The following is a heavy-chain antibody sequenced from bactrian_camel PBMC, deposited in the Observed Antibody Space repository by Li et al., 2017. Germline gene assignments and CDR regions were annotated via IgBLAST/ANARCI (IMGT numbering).Heavy chain of an antibody. CDR3: AAQWPCPYGGTWPLWGGYNY. CDR2: ITSGYLT. D-gene: IGHD6*01. Sequence: HVQLVESGGGSVQAGGSLRLSCKASGYVFSRCGMAWYRQPPYKERELVSTITSGYLTTYADSVKGRFTISRDNGKNTLYLQMNSLKPEDSGMYYCAAQWPCPYGGTWPLWGGYNYWGQGTQVTVS. J-gene: IGHJ4*01. CDR1: GYVFSRCG. V-gene: IGHV3S53*01.